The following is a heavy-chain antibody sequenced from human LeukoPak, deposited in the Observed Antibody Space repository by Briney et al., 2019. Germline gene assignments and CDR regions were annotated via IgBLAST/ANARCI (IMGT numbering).Heavy chain of an antibody. J-gene: IGHJ4*02. CDR1: GYTFTSYG. Sequence: ASVKVSCKASGYTFTSYGISWVRRAPGQGLEWMGWISAYNGNTNYALKLQGRVTMTTDTSTSTAYMELRSLRSDDTAVYYCARELGDTAMAPYDYWGQGTLVTVSS. CDR3: ARELGDTAMAPYDY. V-gene: IGHV1-18*01. CDR2: ISAYNGNT. D-gene: IGHD5-18*01.